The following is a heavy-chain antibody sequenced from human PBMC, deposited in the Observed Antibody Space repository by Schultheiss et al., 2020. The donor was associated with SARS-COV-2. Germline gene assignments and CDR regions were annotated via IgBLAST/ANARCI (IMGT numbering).Heavy chain of an antibody. CDR1: GGSISSGAYH. D-gene: IGHD5-18*01. V-gene: IGHV4-31*03. J-gene: IGHJ1*01. CDR2: IHYSGST. Sequence: SETLSLTCTVSGGSISSGAYHWNWIRQHPEKGLEWIGYIHYSGSTYYNPSLESRMTISRDTSKNQFSLNLDSVTAADTAVYYCARLIAGYSYGHYAEYFRLWGQGTPVTVSS. CDR3: ARLIAGYSYGHYAEYFRL.